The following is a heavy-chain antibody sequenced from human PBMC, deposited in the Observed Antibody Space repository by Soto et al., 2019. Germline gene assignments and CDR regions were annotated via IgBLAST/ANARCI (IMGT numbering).Heavy chain of an antibody. J-gene: IGHJ2*01. V-gene: IGHV1-69*12. CDR3: ARHLGADFRNWVFDL. D-gene: IGHD4-4*01. CDR2: IIPIFATP. CDR1: GDSFNNFA. Sequence: QVQLVQSGAEVKKPGSSVKISCRAPGDSFNNFALSWVRQAPGLGLEWMGGIIPIFATPTYAPKFQDRVTFTADESTATAYIALSTLRSDDTAVYYCARHLGADFRNWVFDLWGRGTLVTVSS.